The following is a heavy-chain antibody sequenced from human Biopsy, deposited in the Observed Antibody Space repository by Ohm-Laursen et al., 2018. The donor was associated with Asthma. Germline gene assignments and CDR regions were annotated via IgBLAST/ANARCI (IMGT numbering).Heavy chain of an antibody. Sequence: PTQTLTLTCTFSGFSLSTSGGGVGWIRQPPVKALEWLGNIYLDDDKRYSPSPQSRLTITRDPPKDQGVLTMTNMGPVDTGTYYCVHTLVGLKAFDFWGKGTLVTVSS. CDR3: VHTLVGLKAFDF. J-gene: IGHJ4*02. V-gene: IGHV2-5*02. D-gene: IGHD1-26*01. CDR2: IYLDDDK. CDR1: GFSLSTSGGG.